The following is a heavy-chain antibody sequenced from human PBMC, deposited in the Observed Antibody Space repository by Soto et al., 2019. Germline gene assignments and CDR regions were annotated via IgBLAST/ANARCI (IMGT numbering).Heavy chain of an antibody. Sequence: SETLSLTCTVSGGSISSYYWSWIRQPPGKGLEWIGYIYYSGSTNYNPSLKSRVTISVDTSKNQFSLKLSSVTAADTAVYYCARSRPLPSYYYYYYGMDVWGQGTTVTVSS. CDR3: ARSRPLPSYYYYYYGMDV. D-gene: IGHD2-2*01. J-gene: IGHJ6*02. CDR2: IYYSGST. V-gene: IGHV4-59*01. CDR1: GGSISSYY.